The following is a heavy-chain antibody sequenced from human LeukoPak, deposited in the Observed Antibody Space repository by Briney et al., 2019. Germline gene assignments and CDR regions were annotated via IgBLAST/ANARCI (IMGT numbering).Heavy chain of an antibody. D-gene: IGHD5-12*01. J-gene: IGHJ6*03. Sequence: SETLSLTCTVSDGSISSSSYYWGWIRQPPGKGLEWIGSIYYSGSTYYNPSLKSRVTISVDTSKNQFSLKLSSVTAADTAVYYCARREGGYRSYYYYMDVWGKGTTVTVSS. CDR3: ARREGGYRSYYYYMDV. CDR1: DGSISSSSYY. CDR2: IYYSGST. V-gene: IGHV4-39*01.